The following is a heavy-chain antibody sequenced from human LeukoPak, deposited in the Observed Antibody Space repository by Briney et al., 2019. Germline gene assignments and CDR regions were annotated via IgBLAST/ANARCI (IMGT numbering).Heavy chain of an antibody. CDR3: ARTSSSWPRYAFDI. Sequence: ASVKVSCKASGYTFTSYAMNWVRQAPGQGLEWMGWINTNTGNPTYAQGFTGRFVFSLDTSVSTAYLQISSLKAEDTAVYYCARTSSSWPRYAFDIWGQGTMVTVSS. V-gene: IGHV7-4-1*02. CDR1: GYTFTSYA. CDR2: INTNTGNP. J-gene: IGHJ3*02. D-gene: IGHD6-13*01.